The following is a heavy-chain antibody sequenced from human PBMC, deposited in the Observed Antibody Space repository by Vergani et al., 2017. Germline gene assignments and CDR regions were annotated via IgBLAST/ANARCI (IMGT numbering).Heavy chain of an antibody. D-gene: IGHD3-16*01. CDR1: GFTLSNYD. V-gene: IGHV3-30*02. Sequence: QVQLVESGGGVVQRGGSLRLSCATSGFTLSNYDMQWIRQGPGKGLEFVAFIKFDGSNQYYADSVKGRFTLSRDFSKNTLYLQRNSLRTDDTATYYCAKHFRGWGIDYWGQGTQVIVS. CDR3: AKHFRGWGIDY. CDR2: IKFDGSNQ. J-gene: IGHJ4*02.